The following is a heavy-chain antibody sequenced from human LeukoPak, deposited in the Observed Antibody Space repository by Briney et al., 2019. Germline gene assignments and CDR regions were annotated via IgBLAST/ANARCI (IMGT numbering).Heavy chain of an antibody. V-gene: IGHV4-34*01. CDR2: INHSGST. CDR1: GGSFSGYY. Sequence: PSETLSLTCAVYGGSFSGYYWSWIRQPPGKGLEWIGEINHSGSTNYNPSLKSRVTISVDTSKNQFSLKLSSVTAADTAVYYCARGLPNVAAARVSSWYFDLWGRGTLVTVSS. J-gene: IGHJ2*01. CDR3: ARGLPNVAAARVSSWYFDL. D-gene: IGHD6-13*01.